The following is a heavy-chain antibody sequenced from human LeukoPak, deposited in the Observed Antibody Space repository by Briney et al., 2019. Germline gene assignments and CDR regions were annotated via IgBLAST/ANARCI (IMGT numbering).Heavy chain of an antibody. V-gene: IGHV3-33*06. CDR2: IWHDGSSE. CDR3: AKDDRGCWSGYFDY. D-gene: IGHD2-15*01. J-gene: IGHJ4*02. CDR1: GFIFSSYG. Sequence: PGGSLRLSCAASGFIFSSYGMHWVRQAPGKGLEWVAVIWHDGSSEFYADSVRGRFSISRDDSKNTVYLQMNSLRAEDTALYYCAKDDRGCWSGYFDYWGQGTLVTVSS.